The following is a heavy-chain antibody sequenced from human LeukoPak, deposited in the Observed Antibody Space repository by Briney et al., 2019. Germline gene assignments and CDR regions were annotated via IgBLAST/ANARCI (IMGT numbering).Heavy chain of an antibody. J-gene: IGHJ6*02. CDR1: GFTFDDYA. D-gene: IGHD3-22*01. CDR3: ARPLNYYDSSGYYGYYGMDV. V-gene: IGHV3-9*01. CDR2: ISWNSGSI. Sequence: GGSLRLSCAASGFTFDDYAMHWVRQAPGKGLEWVSGISWNSGSIGYADSVKGRFTISRDNAKNSLYLQMNSLRAEDTAVYYCARPLNYYDSSGYYGYYGMDVWGQGTTVTVSS.